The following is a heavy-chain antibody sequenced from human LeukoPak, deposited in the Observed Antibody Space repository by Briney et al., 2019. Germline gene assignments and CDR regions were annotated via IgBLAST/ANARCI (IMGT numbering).Heavy chain of an antibody. D-gene: IGHD1-26*01. CDR3: ARLGLWELHVFVH. CDR2: IKQDGSEK. J-gene: IGHJ4*02. V-gene: IGHV3-7*01. CDR1: GFTFSSYW. Sequence: GGSLRLSCAASGFTFSSYWMSWVRQAPGKGLEWVANIKQDGSEKYYVDSVKGRFTISRDNAKNSLYLQMNSLRAEDTAVYYCARLGLWELHVFVHWGQGTLVTVSS.